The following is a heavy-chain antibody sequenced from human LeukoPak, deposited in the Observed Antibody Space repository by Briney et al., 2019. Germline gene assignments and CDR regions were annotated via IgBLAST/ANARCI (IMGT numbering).Heavy chain of an antibody. D-gene: IGHD3-22*01. Sequence: ASVKGSCKASGGTFSSYAISWVRHAPGQGLEWMGGIIPIFGTANYAQKFQGRVTITADESTSTAYMELSSLRSEDTAVYYCASPPYDSSGYYYDFDYWGQGTLVTVSS. V-gene: IGHV1-69*13. CDR3: ASPPYDSSGYYYDFDY. J-gene: IGHJ4*02. CDR2: IIPIFGTA. CDR1: GGTFSSYA.